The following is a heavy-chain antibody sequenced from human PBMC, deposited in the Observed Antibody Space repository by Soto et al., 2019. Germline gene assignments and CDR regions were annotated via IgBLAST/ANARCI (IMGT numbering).Heavy chain of an antibody. J-gene: IGHJ4*02. CDR1: GFTFTSYA. CDR2: INGGSGNT. Sequence: RPPVKVSCKSSGFTFTSYAIHWLRQAPGQRPQWMGWINGGSGNTKYSQDFQGRVTFTRDTFATTAYLELSSLRSEDTAVYYCARVPPWGNSAGDYYIQHYDSWGQGTPVTVSS. D-gene: IGHD3-10*01. CDR3: ARVPPWGNSAGDYYIQHYDS. V-gene: IGHV1-3*01.